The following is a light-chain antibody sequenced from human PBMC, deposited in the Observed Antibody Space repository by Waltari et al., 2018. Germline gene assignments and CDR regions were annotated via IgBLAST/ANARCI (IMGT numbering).Light chain of an antibody. CDR3: MQSVQLPLA. J-gene: IGKJ4*01. V-gene: IGKV2D-29*01. CDR1: QSLLHRDGKTY. Sequence: DVLMTQTPLSLSVPPGQPASISCRSSQSLLHRDGKTYLSWYLQKPGQAPQLLIYEVSNRLSGVPDRFSGGGSRTDFTLEISRVEAEDVGVYYCMQSVQLPLAFGGGTKVEI. CDR2: EVS.